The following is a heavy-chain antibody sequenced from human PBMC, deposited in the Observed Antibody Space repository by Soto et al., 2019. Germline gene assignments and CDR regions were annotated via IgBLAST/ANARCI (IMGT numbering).Heavy chain of an antibody. Sequence: SLRLSCAASGFNFRRYAMHWVRQAPGKGLEWVAVISYDGTDKYYADSVKGRVSFSRDNSKDALYLQMSSLRTEDTAVYYCARGKDYYDASTYTFDYWGQGTRVTVSS. CDR1: GFNFRRYA. CDR2: ISYDGTDK. V-gene: IGHV3-30*14. D-gene: IGHD3-22*01. CDR3: ARGKDYYDASTYTFDY. J-gene: IGHJ4*02.